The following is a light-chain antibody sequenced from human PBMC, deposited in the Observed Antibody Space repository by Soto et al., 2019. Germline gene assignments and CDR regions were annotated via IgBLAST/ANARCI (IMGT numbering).Light chain of an antibody. CDR1: ETITSSH. Sequence: VLTQSLGTLSLSQRERATLSCRTSETITSSHLAWYQQKPGQTPKIVIYGASTRPTGGPDRFSGSGSGTDFTLTISGLEPEDFALYYCQHYATSSWMFGQGTKVDIK. J-gene: IGKJ1*01. V-gene: IGKV3-20*01. CDR2: GAS. CDR3: QHYATSSWM.